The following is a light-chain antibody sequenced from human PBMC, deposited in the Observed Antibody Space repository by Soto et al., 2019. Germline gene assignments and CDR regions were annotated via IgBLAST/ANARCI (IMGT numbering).Light chain of an antibody. CDR1: QAINKY. V-gene: IGKV1-39*01. Sequence: DIPMTQSPSSLPASVGDSVTITCRASQAINKYLKWYQHKAGQAPKLLIYGASSLHKGVPARFRGSGAGTFFTLTISSLQPEDFATYYCQQSYTTPGTFGRGTTVEIK. J-gene: IGKJ1*01. CDR3: QQSYTTPGT. CDR2: GAS.